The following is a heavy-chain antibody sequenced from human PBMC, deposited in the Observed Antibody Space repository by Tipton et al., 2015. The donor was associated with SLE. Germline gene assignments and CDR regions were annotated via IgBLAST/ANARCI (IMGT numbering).Heavy chain of an antibody. Sequence: TLSLTCTVSGGSISSGSYYWSWIRQPAGKGLEWIGRVYTSGSTNFNPSLRSRVTISRDTSKNQISLKLSSVSAADTAVYYCVRGPKDVWGQGTTVTVSS. CDR3: VRGPKDV. V-gene: IGHV4-61*02. J-gene: IGHJ6*02. CDR2: VYTSGST. CDR1: GGSISSGSYY.